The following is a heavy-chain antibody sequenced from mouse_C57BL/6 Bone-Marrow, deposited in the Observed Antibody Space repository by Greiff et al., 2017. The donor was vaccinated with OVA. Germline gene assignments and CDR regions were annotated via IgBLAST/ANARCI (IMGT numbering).Heavy chain of an antibody. V-gene: IGHV14-4*01. CDR3: TTTDYYGSSYRFAY. CDR2: IDPENGDT. CDR1: GFNIKDDY. J-gene: IGHJ3*01. Sequence: VQLQQSGAELVRPGASVKLSCTASGFNIKDDYMHWVKQRPEQGLEWIGWIDPENGDTEYASKFQGKATITADTSSNTAYLQLSSLTSDDTAVYDFTTTDYYGSSYRFAYWGQGTLVTVSA. D-gene: IGHD1-1*01.